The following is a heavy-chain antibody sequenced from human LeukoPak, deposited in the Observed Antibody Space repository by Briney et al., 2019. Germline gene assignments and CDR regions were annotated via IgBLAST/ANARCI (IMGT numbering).Heavy chain of an antibody. D-gene: IGHD3-22*01. CDR3: ARAGTQEDYYDSSGYYYYFYYMDV. Sequence: ASVKVSCKASGYTFTSYGISWVRQAPGQGLEWMGWISAYNGNTNYARELQGRVTLTTDTSTSTAYVELRSLRSDDTAVYYCARAGTQEDYYDSSGYYYYFYYMDVWGKGTTVTISS. V-gene: IGHV1-18*01. CDR1: GYTFTSYG. J-gene: IGHJ6*03. CDR2: ISAYNGNT.